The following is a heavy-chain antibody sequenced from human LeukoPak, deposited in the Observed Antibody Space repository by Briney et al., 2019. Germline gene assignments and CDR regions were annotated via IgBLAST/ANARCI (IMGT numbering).Heavy chain of an antibody. V-gene: IGHV3-30*18. J-gene: IGHJ4*02. CDR3: AKARDIVMVVDSTPADS. CDR2: ISYYGSET. Sequence: QPGGSLRFSCAASGFPFINYGMRWVRQAPGKGLEWVAVISYYGSETYYADSAKGRFTISRDNSANTLYLQMDGLRADDTATYYCAKARDIVMVVDSTPADSWGQGTLVIVSS. D-gene: IGHD2-15*01. CDR1: GFPFINYG.